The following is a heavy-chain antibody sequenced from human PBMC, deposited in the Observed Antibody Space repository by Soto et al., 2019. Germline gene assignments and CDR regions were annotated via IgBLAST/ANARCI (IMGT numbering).Heavy chain of an antibody. CDR3: ARDHLWVFDY. CDR2: INGRDGAI. J-gene: IGHJ4*02. V-gene: IGHV3-48*02. Sequence: PGGSLRLSCAASGFSFSVYSMNWVRQAPGKGLEWVSYINGRDGAINYVDSVKGRFTISIDIAKNSLYLQMNSLRDEDTAVYFCARDHLWVFDYWGQGVLVTV. D-gene: IGHD3-3*02. CDR1: GFSFSVYS.